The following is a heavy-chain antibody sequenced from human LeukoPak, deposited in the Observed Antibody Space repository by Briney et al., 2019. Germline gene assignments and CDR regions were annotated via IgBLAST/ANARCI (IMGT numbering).Heavy chain of an antibody. J-gene: IGHJ6*03. CDR3: ARDYDGYSKPANYMDV. V-gene: IGHV1-18*01. Sequence: GASVKVSCKASGYTFTSYGISWVRQAPGQGLEWMGWISAYNGNTNYAQKLQGRVTMTTDTSTSTAYMELRSLRSDDTAVYYCARDYDGYSKPANYMDVWGKGTTVTVSS. D-gene: IGHD4-11*01. CDR1: GYTFTSYG. CDR2: ISAYNGNT.